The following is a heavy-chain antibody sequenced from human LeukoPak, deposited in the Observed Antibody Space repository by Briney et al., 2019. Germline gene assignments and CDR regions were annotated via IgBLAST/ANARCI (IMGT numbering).Heavy chain of an antibody. Sequence: PSQTLSLTCTVSGGSISSGDYYWSWIRQPPGKGLEWIGYIYYSGSTYYNPSLKSRVTISVDTSKNQFSLKLSSVTAADTAVYYCARDGFRYYYDSGGYDYWGQGTLVTVSS. J-gene: IGHJ4*02. CDR2: IYYSGST. CDR3: ARDGFRYYYDSGGYDY. D-gene: IGHD3-22*01. CDR1: GGSISSGDYY. V-gene: IGHV4-30-4*08.